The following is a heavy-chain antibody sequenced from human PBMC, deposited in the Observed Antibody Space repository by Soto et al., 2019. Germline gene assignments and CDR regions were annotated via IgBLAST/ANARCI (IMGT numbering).Heavy chain of an antibody. V-gene: IGHV1-69*08. J-gene: IGHJ4*02. CDR1: GGTFSSYT. Sequence: QVQLVQSGAEVKKPGSSVKVSCKASGGTFSSYTISWVRQAPGQGLEWMGGIIPILGIANYAQKFQGRVTSXXDXSXXTAYMELSSLRSQDTAVYYCARDRFGTGTTLPFDYWGQGTLVTVSS. CDR3: ARDRFGTGTTLPFDY. CDR2: IIPILGIA. D-gene: IGHD1-1*01.